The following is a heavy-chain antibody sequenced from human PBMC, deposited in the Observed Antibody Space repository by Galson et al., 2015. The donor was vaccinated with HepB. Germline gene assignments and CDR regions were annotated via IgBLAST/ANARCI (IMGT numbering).Heavy chain of an antibody. Sequence: ETLSLTCGVSSGSFSGFFWSWIRPPPGKGLEWIGEINYSGSTNYNPSLKSRVTISVDTSKNQFSLNLRSVTAADTAVYYCARYLVRGMFDSWGQGTRVTVSS. J-gene: IGHJ4*02. CDR3: ARYLVRGMFDS. CDR2: INYSGST. D-gene: IGHD3-10*01. V-gene: IGHV4-34*01. CDR1: SGSFSGFF.